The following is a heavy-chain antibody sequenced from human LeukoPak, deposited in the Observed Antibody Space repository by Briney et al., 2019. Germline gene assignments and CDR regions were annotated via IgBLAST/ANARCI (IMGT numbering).Heavy chain of an antibody. D-gene: IGHD5-24*01. Sequence: SETLSLTCTVSGGSISRGGYYWSWIRQHPGKGLEWIGYIYYSGSTYYNPSLKSRVTISVDTSKNQFSLKLSSVTAADTAVYYCARERWLQRMGFDYWGQGTLVTVSS. V-gene: IGHV4-31*03. J-gene: IGHJ4*02. CDR1: GGSISRGGYY. CDR3: ARERWLQRMGFDY. CDR2: IYYSGST.